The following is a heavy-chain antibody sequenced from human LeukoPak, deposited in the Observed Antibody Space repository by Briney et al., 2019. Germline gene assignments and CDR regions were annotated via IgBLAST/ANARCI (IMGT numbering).Heavy chain of an antibody. J-gene: IGHJ4*02. CDR3: ARASSGWYGY. Sequence: SEGSLRLSCVVSGFTFSSYAMHWVRQAPGKGLEYVSAISSNGGSTYHANSVKGRFTISRDNSKNTLYLQMGSLRVEDMAVYYCARASSGWYGYWGQGTLVTVSS. D-gene: IGHD6-19*01. CDR1: GFTFSSYA. CDR2: ISSNGGST. V-gene: IGHV3-64*01.